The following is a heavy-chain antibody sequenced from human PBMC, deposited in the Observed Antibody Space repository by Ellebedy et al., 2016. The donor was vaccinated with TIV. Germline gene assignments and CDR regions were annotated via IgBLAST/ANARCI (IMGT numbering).Heavy chain of an antibody. CDR3: ARDLDTAMASDAFDI. V-gene: IGHV1-2*02. J-gene: IGHJ3*02. CDR1: GYTFTGYY. D-gene: IGHD5-18*01. Sequence: AASVKVSCKASGYTFTGYYMHWVRQAPGQGLEWMGWINPNSGGTNYAQKFQGRVTMTRDTSISTAYMELSRLRSDDTAVYYCARDLDTAMASDAFDIWGQGTMVTVSS. CDR2: INPNSGGT.